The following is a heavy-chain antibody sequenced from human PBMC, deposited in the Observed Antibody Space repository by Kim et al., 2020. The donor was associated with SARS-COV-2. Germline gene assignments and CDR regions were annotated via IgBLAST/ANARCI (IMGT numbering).Heavy chain of an antibody. CDR2: ISSSGSTI. Sequence: GGSLRLSCAASGFTFSGYEMNWVRQAPGKGLEWVSYISSSGSTIYYADSVKGRFTISRDNAKNSLYLQMNSLRAEDTAVYYCARESASFYDILTAYYGHFDYWGQGTLVTVSP. CDR1: GFTFSGYE. V-gene: IGHV3-48*03. CDR3: ARESASFYDILTAYYGHFDY. D-gene: IGHD3-9*01. J-gene: IGHJ4*02.